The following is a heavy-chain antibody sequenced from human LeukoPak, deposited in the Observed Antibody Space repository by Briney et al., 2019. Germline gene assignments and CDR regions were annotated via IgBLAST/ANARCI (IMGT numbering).Heavy chain of an antibody. V-gene: IGHV3-74*01. D-gene: IGHD1-1*01. Sequence: GGSLRLSCAASGFTFSSYWMHWVRQAPGKGLVWVSRTNRDGSSADSVKGRFTNSRDNAKNTLYLQMDSLRAEDTAVYCCARGLRWWNDVGDWGQGTLVTVSS. J-gene: IGHJ4*02. CDR1: GFTFSSYW. CDR2: TNRDGSS. CDR3: ARGLRWWNDVGD.